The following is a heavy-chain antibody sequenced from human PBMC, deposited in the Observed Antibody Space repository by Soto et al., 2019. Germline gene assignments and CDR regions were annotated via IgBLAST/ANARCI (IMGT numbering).Heavy chain of an antibody. CDR3: AKDLKSFTKIVVGEFDH. CDR2: ISGSGGST. Sequence: GGSLRLSCAASGFTFSSYAMSWVRQAPGKGLEWVSAISGSGGSTYYADSVKGRFTISRDNSKNTLYLQMNSLRAEDTAVYYCAKDLKSFTKIVVGEFDHWGQGTLVTVSS. D-gene: IGHD3-22*01. V-gene: IGHV3-23*01. CDR1: GFTFSSYA. J-gene: IGHJ4*02.